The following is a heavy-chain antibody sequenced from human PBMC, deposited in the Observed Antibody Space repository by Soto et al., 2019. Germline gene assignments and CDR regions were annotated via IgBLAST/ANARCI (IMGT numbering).Heavy chain of an antibody. CDR3: ATAIRRANWFDP. D-gene: IGHD2-21*01. V-gene: IGHV1-24*01. CDR2: FDPEDGET. CDR1: GYTLTELS. J-gene: IGHJ5*02. Sequence: GASVKVSCKVSGYTLTELSMHWVRQAPGKGLEWMGGFDPEDGETIYALKFQGRVTMTEDTSTDTAYMELSSLRSEDTAVYYCATAIRRANWFDPWGQGTLVTVSS.